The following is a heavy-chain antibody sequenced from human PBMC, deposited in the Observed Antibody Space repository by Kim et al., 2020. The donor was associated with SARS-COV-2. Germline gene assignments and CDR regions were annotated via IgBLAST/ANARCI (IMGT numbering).Heavy chain of an antibody. V-gene: IGHV4-39*01. D-gene: IGHD2-15*01. Sequence: SETLSLTCTVSGGSISSSSYYWGWIRQPPGKGLEWIGSIYYSGSTYYNPSLKSRVTISVDTSKNQFSLKLSSVTAADTAVYYCASLTDIAPTGYWGQGTLVTVSS. CDR2: IYYSGST. CDR3: ASLTDIAPTGY. J-gene: IGHJ4*02. CDR1: GGSISSSSYY.